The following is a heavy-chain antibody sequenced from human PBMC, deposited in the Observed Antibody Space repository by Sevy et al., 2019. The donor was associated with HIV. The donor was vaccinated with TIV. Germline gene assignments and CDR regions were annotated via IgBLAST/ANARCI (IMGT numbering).Heavy chain of an antibody. Sequence: GGSLRLSSTASGFTFSSYDMYWVRQAPGKGLEWVSKISSSGSSIYYADSVKGRFTISRDNAKNSLNLQMNSLRAEDTAVYYCTRNGGAFDNGFDPWGQGTLVTVSS. J-gene: IGHJ5*02. CDR1: GFTFSSYD. CDR3: TRNGGAFDNGFDP. V-gene: IGHV3-48*03. D-gene: IGHD2-8*01. CDR2: ISSSGSSI.